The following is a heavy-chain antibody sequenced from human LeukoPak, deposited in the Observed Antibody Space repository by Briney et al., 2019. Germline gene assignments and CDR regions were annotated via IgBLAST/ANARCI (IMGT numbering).Heavy chain of an antibody. D-gene: IGHD5/OR15-5a*01. CDR2: IIPIFGTA. V-gene: IGHV1-69*05. Sequence: ASVKVSCKASGGTFSSYAISWVRQAPGQGLEWMGRIIPIFGTANYAQKFQGRVTITTDESTSTAYMELSSLRSEDTAVYYCARDAVSTTTAGGIDYWGQGTLVTVSS. J-gene: IGHJ4*02. CDR1: GGTFSSYA. CDR3: ARDAVSTTTAGGIDY.